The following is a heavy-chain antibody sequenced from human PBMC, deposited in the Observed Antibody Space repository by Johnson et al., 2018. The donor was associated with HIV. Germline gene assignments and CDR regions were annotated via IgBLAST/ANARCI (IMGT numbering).Heavy chain of an antibody. CDR2: INWNGDNT. D-gene: IGHD5-24*01. CDR3: ARERHGYNWGHDAFDI. V-gene: IGHV3-20*04. J-gene: IGHJ3*02. Sequence: VQLVESGGGVVQPGRSLRLSCAASGFTFSSYDMHWVRQAPGKGLEWVSGINWNGDNTGYADSVKGRFTISRDNAKNSLYLQMNSLRAEDTAVYYCARERHGYNWGHDAFDIWGRGTMVTVSS. CDR1: GFTFSSYD.